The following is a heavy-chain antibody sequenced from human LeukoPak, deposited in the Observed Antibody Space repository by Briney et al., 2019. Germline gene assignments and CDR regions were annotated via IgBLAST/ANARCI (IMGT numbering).Heavy chain of an antibody. Sequence: GGSLRLSCAASGFTFSSYEMNWVRQAPGKGLEWVSYISSSGSTIYYADSVKGRFTISRDNAKNSLYLQMNSLRAEDTAVYYCARDVSDSSGCNDYWGQGTLVTASS. CDR3: ARDVSDSSGCNDY. CDR2: ISSSGSTI. CDR1: GFTFSSYE. J-gene: IGHJ4*02. D-gene: IGHD3-22*01. V-gene: IGHV3-48*03.